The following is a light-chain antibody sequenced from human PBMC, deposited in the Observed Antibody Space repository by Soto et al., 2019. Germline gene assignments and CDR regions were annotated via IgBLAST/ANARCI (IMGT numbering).Light chain of an antibody. V-gene: IGKV1-39*01. CDR3: QQSYSTPSIT. J-gene: IGKJ5*01. CDR1: QSISSY. CDR2: AAS. Sequence: DIQMTQSPSSLSASVGDRVTITCRASQSISSYLSWYQQKPGKAPKLLIYAASSLQSGVPSRFSGSGSGTDFTRTISSLQPEDFATYYCQQSYSTPSITFGQGTRLEIK.